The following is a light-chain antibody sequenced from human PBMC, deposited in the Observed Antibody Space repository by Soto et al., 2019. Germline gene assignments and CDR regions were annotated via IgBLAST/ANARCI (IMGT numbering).Light chain of an antibody. CDR2: KAS. Sequence: IQMTQSPSTLSVSLGDRVTITCRASQTISSWLAWYQQKPGKAPKPLIYKASTLKSGVPSRFSGSGSGTEFTLTISSLQPDDFATYYCQHYNSYSEAFGQGTNVDIK. J-gene: IGKJ1*01. CDR3: QHYNSYSEA. CDR1: QTISSW. V-gene: IGKV1-5*03.